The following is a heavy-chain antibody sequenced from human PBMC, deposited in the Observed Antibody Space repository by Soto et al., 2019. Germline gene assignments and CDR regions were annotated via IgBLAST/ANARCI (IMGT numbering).Heavy chain of an antibody. CDR2: IIPILGIA. V-gene: IGHV1-69*02. CDR1: GGTFSSYT. CDR3: ARTRGAVAPENWFDP. D-gene: IGHD6-19*01. Sequence: QVQLVQSGAEVKKPGSSVKVSCKASGGTFSSYTISWVRQAPGQGLEWMGRIIPILGIANYAQKFQGRVTIXXDXSXXTAYMALSSLRSEETAVYYCARTRGAVAPENWFDPWGQGTLVTVSA. J-gene: IGHJ5*02.